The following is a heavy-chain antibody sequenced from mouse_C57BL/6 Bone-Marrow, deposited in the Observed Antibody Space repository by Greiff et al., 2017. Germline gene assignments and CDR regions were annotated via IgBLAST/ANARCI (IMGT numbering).Heavy chain of an antibody. CDR2: INPNNGGT. J-gene: IGHJ4*01. CDR3: ARRVLTTVVATPYYYAMDY. Sequence: EVKLVESGPELVKPGASVKIPCKASGYTFTDYNMDWVKQSHGKSLEWIGDINPNNGGTIYNQKFKGKATLTVDKSSSTAYMELRSLTSEDTAVYYCARRVLTTVVATPYYYAMDYWGQGTSVTVSS. V-gene: IGHV1-18*01. CDR1: GYTFTDYN. D-gene: IGHD1-1*01.